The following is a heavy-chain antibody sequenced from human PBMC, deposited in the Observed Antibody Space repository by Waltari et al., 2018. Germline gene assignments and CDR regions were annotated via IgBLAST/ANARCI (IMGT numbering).Heavy chain of an antibody. Sequence: EVQLVQSGAEVKKPGATVKISCKASGYTFTDYYMHWVQPAPGKGLEWMGRVDPEDGETIYAEKFQGRVTITAETSTDTAYMELSSLRSEDTAVYYCARGGGWYSSSWYPIDYWGQGTLVTVSS. J-gene: IGHJ4*02. V-gene: IGHV1-69-2*01. CDR1: GYTFTDYY. CDR2: VDPEDGET. D-gene: IGHD6-13*01. CDR3: ARGGGWYSSSWYPIDY.